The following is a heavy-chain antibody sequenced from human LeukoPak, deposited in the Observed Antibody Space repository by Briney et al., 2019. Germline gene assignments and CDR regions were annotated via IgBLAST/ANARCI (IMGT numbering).Heavy chain of an antibody. D-gene: IGHD4-23*01. CDR2: TYYRSKWYH. J-gene: IGHJ3*02. Sequence: SQTLSLTCTISGDSVSSNSAAWNWIRQSPSTGLGWLGRTYYRSKWYHGYAVSVESRITINPDTSKNQFSLQLNSVTPEDTAVYYCARSAVAYAFDIWGQGTMVTVSS. V-gene: IGHV6-1*01. CDR1: GDSVSSNSAA. CDR3: ARSAVAYAFDI.